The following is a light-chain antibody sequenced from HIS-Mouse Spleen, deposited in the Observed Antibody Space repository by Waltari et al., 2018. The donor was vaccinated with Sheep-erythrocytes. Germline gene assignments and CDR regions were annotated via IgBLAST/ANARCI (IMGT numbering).Light chain of an antibody. CDR1: QGISSY. J-gene: IGKJ3*01. CDR3: QQLNSYPPA. V-gene: IGKV1-9*01. Sequence: DIQLNQSPSFLSASVGDRVTITCRASQGISSYLAWYQQKPGKAPKLLIYAASTLQSGVPSRFSGSGSGTEFTLTISSLQPEDFATYYCQQLNSYPPAFGPGTKVDIK. CDR2: AAS.